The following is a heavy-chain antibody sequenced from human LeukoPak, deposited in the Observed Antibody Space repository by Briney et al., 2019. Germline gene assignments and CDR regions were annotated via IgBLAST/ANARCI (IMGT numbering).Heavy chain of an antibody. D-gene: IGHD1-20*01. CDR2: IWYDRSKK. J-gene: IGHJ4*02. CDR3: AKGDNYKPLYFDN. V-gene: IGHV3-33*06. CDR1: GFRFSDFG. Sequence: GGSLRLSCAASGFRFSDFGMHWVRRAPGKGLEWVAVIWYDRSKKFYADSVEGRFTISSDNSKNTLFLQMNSLRDEDTAVYYCAKGDNYKPLYFDNWGQGSLVTVTA.